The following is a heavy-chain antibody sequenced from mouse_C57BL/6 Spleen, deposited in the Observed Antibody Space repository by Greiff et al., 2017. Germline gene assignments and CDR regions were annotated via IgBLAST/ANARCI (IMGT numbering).Heavy chain of an antibody. CDR3: ARLRGTLGTTVVARDYYAMDY. Sequence: VQLQESGAELARPGASVKMSCKASGYTFTSYTMHWVKQRPGQGLEWIGYINPSSGYTKYNQKFKDKATLTADKSSSTAYMQLSSLTSEDSAVYYCARLRGTLGTTVVARDYYAMDYWGQGTSVTVSS. CDR2: INPSSGYT. CDR1: GYTFTSYT. V-gene: IGHV1-4*01. D-gene: IGHD1-1*01. J-gene: IGHJ4*01.